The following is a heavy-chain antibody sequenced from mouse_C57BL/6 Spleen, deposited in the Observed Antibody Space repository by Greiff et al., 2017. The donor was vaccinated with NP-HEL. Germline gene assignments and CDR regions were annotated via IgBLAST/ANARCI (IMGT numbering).Heavy chain of an antibody. CDR3: ARGAKSFFDY. Sequence: VQLQESGPELVKPGASVKISCKASGYAFSSSWMNWVKQRPGKGLEWIGRIYPGDGDTNYNGKFKGKATLTADKSSSTAYMQLSSLTSEDSAVYFCARGAKSFFDYWGQGTTLTVSS. V-gene: IGHV1-82*01. CDR1: GYAFSSSW. J-gene: IGHJ2*01. CDR2: IYPGDGDT.